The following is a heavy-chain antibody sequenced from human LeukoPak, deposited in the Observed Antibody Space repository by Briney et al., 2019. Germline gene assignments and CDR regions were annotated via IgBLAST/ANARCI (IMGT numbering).Heavy chain of an antibody. D-gene: IGHD2-2*02. CDR1: GYTFTGYY. Sequence: ASVKVSCKASGYTFTGYYMHWVRQAPGQGLEWMGWIYPNSGGTNYAQKFQGRVTMTRDTSISTAYMELSRLRSDDTAVYYCARDRKDIVVVPAAIWRWDYYYYMDVWGKGTTVTVSS. J-gene: IGHJ6*03. V-gene: IGHV1-2*02. CDR2: IYPNSGGT. CDR3: ARDRKDIVVVPAAIWRWDYYYYMDV.